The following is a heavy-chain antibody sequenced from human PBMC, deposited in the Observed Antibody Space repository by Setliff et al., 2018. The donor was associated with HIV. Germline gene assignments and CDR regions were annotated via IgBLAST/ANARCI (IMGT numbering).Heavy chain of an antibody. CDR2: IYYSGST. V-gene: IGHV4-61*01. J-gene: IGHJ6*03. D-gene: IGHD3-10*01. CDR3: ARMMVRGVILPYYMDV. Sequence: ETLSLTCTVSGGSVSSGSYYWSWIRQPPGKGLEWIGYIYYSGSTNYNPSLKSRVTISVDTSKNQFSLKLSSVTAADTAVYYCARMMVRGVILPYYMDVWGKGTTVTVSS. CDR1: GGSVSSGSYY.